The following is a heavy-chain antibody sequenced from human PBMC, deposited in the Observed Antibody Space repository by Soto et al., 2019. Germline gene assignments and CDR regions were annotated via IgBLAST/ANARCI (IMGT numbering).Heavy chain of an antibody. Sequence: SETLSLTCAVYGGSFSGYYWSWIRQPPGKGLEWIGEINHSGSTNYNPSLKSRVTISVDTSKNQFSLKLSSVTAADTAVYYCATYYYGSGSYHYWGQGTLVTVSS. V-gene: IGHV4-34*01. J-gene: IGHJ4*02. D-gene: IGHD3-10*01. CDR1: GGSFSGYY. CDR2: INHSGST. CDR3: ATYYYGSGSYHY.